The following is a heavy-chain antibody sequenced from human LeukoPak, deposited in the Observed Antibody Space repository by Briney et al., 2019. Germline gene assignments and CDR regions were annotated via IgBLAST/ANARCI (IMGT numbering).Heavy chain of an antibody. CDR1: GFTFSSYD. CDR3: ARDLRIGGYQSGYYYYYGMDV. D-gene: IGHD3-22*01. CDR2: IGTAGDT. Sequence: PGGSLRLSCAASGFTFSSYDMHWVRQATGKGLEWVSAIGTAGDTYYPGSVKGRFTISRENAKNSLYLQMNSLRAEDTAVYYCARDLRIGGYQSGYYYYYGMDVWGQGTTVTVS. J-gene: IGHJ6*02. V-gene: IGHV3-13*01.